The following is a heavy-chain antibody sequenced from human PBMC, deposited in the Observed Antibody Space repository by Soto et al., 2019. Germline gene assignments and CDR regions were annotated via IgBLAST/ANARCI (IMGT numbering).Heavy chain of an antibody. D-gene: IGHD2-15*01. J-gene: IGHJ6*03. CDR2: ISSSSSTI. CDR3: ASSLGYCSGGSCYNYYYYMDV. Sequence: GGSLRLSCAASGFTFSSYSMNWVRQAPGKGLEWVSYISSSSSTIYYADSVKGRFTISRDNAKNSLYLQMNSLRSEDTAVYYCASSLGYCSGGSCYNYYYYMDVWGKGTTVTVSS. V-gene: IGHV3-48*01. CDR1: GFTFSSYS.